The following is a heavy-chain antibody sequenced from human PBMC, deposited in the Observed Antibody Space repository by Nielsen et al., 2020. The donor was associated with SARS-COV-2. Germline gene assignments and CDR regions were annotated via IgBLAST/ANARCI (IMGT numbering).Heavy chain of an antibody. V-gene: IGHV5-10-1*01. D-gene: IGHD3-10*02. J-gene: IGHJ6*02. CDR1: GYSFTSYW. Sequence: GESLKISCKGSGYSFTSYWISWVRQMPGKGLEWMGRIDPSDSYTNYSPSFQGHVTISADKSISTAYLQWSGLKASDTAMYYCALLWSGTRGMDVWGQGTTVTVSS. CDR3: ALLWSGTRGMDV. CDR2: IDPSDSYT.